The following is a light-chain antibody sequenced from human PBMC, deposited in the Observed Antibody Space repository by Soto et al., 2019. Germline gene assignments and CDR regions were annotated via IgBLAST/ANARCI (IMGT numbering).Light chain of an antibody. Sequence: DIVLTQSPATLSLSPGERATLSCRSSQSVSSNYLAWYQQKPDQALRLSVYDVSGRATGIPDRFSGSGSVTDSTLTISRREPEDSAVYYCQQYGISPTFGQGTKVDIK. CDR1: QSVSSNY. CDR3: QQYGISPT. J-gene: IGKJ1*01. CDR2: DVS. V-gene: IGKV3-20*01.